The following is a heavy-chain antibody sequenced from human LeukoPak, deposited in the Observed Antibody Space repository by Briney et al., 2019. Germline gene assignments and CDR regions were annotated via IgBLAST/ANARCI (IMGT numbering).Heavy chain of an antibody. D-gene: IGHD1-1*01. CDR2: INTNTGNP. CDR1: GYTFTSYA. Sequence: ASVKVSCKASGYTFTSYAMNWVRQAPGQGLEWMGWINTNTGNPTYAQGFTGRFVFSLDTSVSTAYLQISSLKAEDTAVYYCARDSWDWNQNWFDPWGQGTLVTVSS. CDR3: ARDSWDWNQNWFDP. V-gene: IGHV7-4-1*02. J-gene: IGHJ5*02.